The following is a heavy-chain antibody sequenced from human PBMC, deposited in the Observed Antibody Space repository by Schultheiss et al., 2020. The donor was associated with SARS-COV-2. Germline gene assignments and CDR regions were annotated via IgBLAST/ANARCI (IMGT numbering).Heavy chain of an antibody. CDR1: GGSISSYY. J-gene: IGHJ5*02. Sequence: SQTLSLTCTVSGGSISSYYWNWIRQPPGKGLEWIGYIYYSGSTNYKLSLKSRVTISVDTSKNQFSLKLSSVTAADTAVYYCARLGAVPIGNWFDPWGQGTLVTVSS. V-gene: IGHV4-59*08. D-gene: IGHD2-2*01. CDR3: ARLGAVPIGNWFDP. CDR2: IYYSGST.